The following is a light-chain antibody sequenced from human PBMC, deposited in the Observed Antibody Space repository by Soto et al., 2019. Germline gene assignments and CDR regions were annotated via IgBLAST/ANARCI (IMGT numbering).Light chain of an antibody. CDR3: LQHGSYPRT. CDR1: QGIRND. CDR2: DAS. V-gene: IGKV1-17*01. Sequence: DIQMTQSPSSRSASVVDRVTITFRASQGIRNDLAWYQQKPGKAPKRLIYDASKLQNGVPSRFSGSGSGTEFTLTISSLQPEDIATYYCLQHGSYPRTFGQGTKVDIK. J-gene: IGKJ1*01.